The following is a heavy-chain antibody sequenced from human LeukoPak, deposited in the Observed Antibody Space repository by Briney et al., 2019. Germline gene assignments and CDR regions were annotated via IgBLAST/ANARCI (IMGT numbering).Heavy chain of an antibody. CDR2: INTDGSST. J-gene: IGHJ4*02. Sequence: GGSLRLSCAASGFTFSSYWMHWVRQAPGKGLVWVSRINTDGSSTSYADSVKGRFTISRYNAKNTLYVQMNSLRAEDTAVYYCASLAGATEFDSSGQGTLVTISS. D-gene: IGHD1-26*01. V-gene: IGHV3-74*01. CDR1: GFTFSSYW. CDR3: ASLAGATEFDS.